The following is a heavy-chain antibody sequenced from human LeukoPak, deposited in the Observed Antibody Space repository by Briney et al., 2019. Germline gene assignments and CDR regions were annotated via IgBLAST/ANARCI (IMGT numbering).Heavy chain of an antibody. CDR2: IYYSGST. CDR3: AREGGAIAAAGLNY. V-gene: IGHV4-59*01. Sequence: SETLSLTCTVSGGSISSYYWSWIRQPPGKGLEWIGYIYYSGSTNYNPSLKSRVTRSVDTSKNQFSLKLSSVTATDTAVYYCAREGGAIAAAGLNYWGQGTLVTVSS. D-gene: IGHD6-13*01. J-gene: IGHJ4*02. CDR1: GGSISSYY.